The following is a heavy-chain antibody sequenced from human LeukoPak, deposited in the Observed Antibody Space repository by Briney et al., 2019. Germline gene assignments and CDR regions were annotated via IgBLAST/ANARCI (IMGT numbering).Heavy chain of an antibody. Sequence: ASVKVSCKASGYTFTSYAISWVRQAPGQGLEWMGRIIPILGIANYAQKFQGRVTITADKSTSTAYMELSSLRSEDTAVYYCAREKRRDGYNYDYWGQGTLVTVSS. V-gene: IGHV1-69*04. CDR3: AREKRRDGYNYDY. D-gene: IGHD5-24*01. CDR1: GYTFTSYA. J-gene: IGHJ4*02. CDR2: IIPILGIA.